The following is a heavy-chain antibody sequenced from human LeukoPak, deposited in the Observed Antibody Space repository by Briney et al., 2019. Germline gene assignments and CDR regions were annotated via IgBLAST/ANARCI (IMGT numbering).Heavy chain of an antibody. CDR3: ARVFDSSGYQVLDY. V-gene: IGHV4-34*01. D-gene: IGHD3-22*01. CDR2: INHSGST. Sequence: PSETLSLTCAVYGGSFSGHYWSWVRQPPGKGLEWIGEINHSGSTNYNPSLKSRVTISVDTSKNQFSLKLSSVTAADTAVYYCARVFDSSGYQVLDYWGQGTLVTVSS. J-gene: IGHJ4*02. CDR1: GGSFSGHY.